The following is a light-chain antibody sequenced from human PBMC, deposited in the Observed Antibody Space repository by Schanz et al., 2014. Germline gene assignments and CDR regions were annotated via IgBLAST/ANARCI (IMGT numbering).Light chain of an antibody. CDR3: QQYNTYSPWT. J-gene: IGKJ1*01. CDR2: EAS. CDR1: QSISSW. V-gene: IGKV1-5*03. Sequence: DIQMTQSPSSLSASAGDRVTITCRASQSISSWLAWYQQKPGKAPKLLIYEASNLESGVPSRFSGSGSGTEFTLTISSLQPDDFATYYCQQYNTYSPWTFGQGTKVEIK.